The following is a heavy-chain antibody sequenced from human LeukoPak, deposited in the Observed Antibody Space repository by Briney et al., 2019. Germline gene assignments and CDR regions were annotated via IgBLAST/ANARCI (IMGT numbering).Heavy chain of an antibody. V-gene: IGHV1-18*01. CDR1: GYTFTSYS. D-gene: IGHD2-15*01. Sequence: ASVKVSCKASGYTFTSYSISWVRQAPGQGLEWMGWISAYNGNTIYAQKVKGRVTMTTDTSTSTAYMELRSLKSDDTAVYYCARASYCSGGSCYSDYWGQGTLGTVSS. J-gene: IGHJ4*02. CDR3: ARASYCSGGSCYSDY. CDR2: ISAYNGNT.